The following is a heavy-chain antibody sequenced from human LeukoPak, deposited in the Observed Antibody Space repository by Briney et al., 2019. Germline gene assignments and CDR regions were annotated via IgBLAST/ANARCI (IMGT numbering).Heavy chain of an antibody. J-gene: IGHJ4*02. Sequence: SETLSLTCTVSGGSISSYYWSWIRQPAGKGLEWIGRIYTSGSTNYNPSLKSRVTMSVDTSKNQFSLKLSSVTAADTAVYYCARLYADITIAVAGEFDYWGQGTLVTVSS. D-gene: IGHD6-19*01. V-gene: IGHV4-4*07. CDR3: ARLYADITIAVAGEFDY. CDR1: GGSISSYY. CDR2: IYTSGST.